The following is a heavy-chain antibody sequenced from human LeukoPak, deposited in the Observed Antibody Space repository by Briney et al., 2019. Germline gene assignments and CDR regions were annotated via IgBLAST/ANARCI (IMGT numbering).Heavy chain of an antibody. Sequence: GGSLRLSCAASGFNVDKNFMRLVRQAPGKGLEWVSVIYSGGATFYADSVKGRFTISRDTSKSTLYLQMNSLRAEDTAVYYCARDDSGDWYWGWWGQGTLVTVSS. J-gene: IGHJ4*02. CDR3: ARDDSGDWYWGW. D-gene: IGHD4-17*01. CDR2: IYSGGAT. V-gene: IGHV3-53*01. CDR1: GFNVDKNF.